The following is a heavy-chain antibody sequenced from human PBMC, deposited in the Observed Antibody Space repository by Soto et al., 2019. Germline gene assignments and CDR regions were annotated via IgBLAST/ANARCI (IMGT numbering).Heavy chain of an antibody. J-gene: IGHJ5*02. Sequence: QVQLVQSGGEVKKPGASVKVSCKASGYTFTNYGISWVRQAPGQGLEWMGWINVYNGNTKYAQKVQGRVTMTTDTSTSTAYMELRSLRSDDTAVYYCARGVGSGSNYNQYNWFDPWGQGTLVTVYS. CDR3: ARGVGSGSNYNQYNWFDP. CDR1: GYTFTNYG. D-gene: IGHD3-10*01. V-gene: IGHV1-18*01. CDR2: INVYNGNT.